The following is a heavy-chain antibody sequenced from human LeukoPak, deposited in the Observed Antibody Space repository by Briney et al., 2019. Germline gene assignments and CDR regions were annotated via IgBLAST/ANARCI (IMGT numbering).Heavy chain of an antibody. Sequence: GGSLRLSCAASGFTFSSHWMNWVRQAPGKGLEWVSYISSSGSTIYYADSVKGRFTISRDNAKNSLYLQMNSLRAEDTAVYYCARGSLWFGELSPIPYYYYYGMDVWGQGTTVTVSS. J-gene: IGHJ6*02. CDR3: ARGSLWFGELSPIPYYYYYGMDV. CDR1: GFTFSSHW. V-gene: IGHV3-48*04. CDR2: ISSSGSTI. D-gene: IGHD3-10*01.